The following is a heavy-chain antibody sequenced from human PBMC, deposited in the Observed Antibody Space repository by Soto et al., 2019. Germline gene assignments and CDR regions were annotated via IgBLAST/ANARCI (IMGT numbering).Heavy chain of an antibody. Sequence: EVQLVESGGGLVKPGGSLRLSCAASVLTFSNAWMNWVRQAPGKGLEWVGRIKSKSDGGTTYYAAPVRGRFTISRDDSTNTLYLQMNSLKTEDTAVYYCKTGMGNNSDCYRFDYWGQGTLVTVSS. CDR3: KTGMGNNSDCYRFDY. CDR2: IKSKSDGGTT. CDR1: VLTFSNAW. V-gene: IGHV3-15*06. D-gene: IGHD2-21*01. J-gene: IGHJ4*02.